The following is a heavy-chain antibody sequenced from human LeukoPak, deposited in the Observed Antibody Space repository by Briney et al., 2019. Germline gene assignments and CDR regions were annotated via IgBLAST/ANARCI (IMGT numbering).Heavy chain of an antibody. CDR1: GFSFSNYA. D-gene: IGHD6-13*01. V-gene: IGHV3-48*01. Sequence: GGSLRLSCAASGFSFSNYAMNWVRQAPGKGLEWVSYISGSSAAICYADSVEGRFTISRDKAKNSLYLQMNSLRAEDTAVYYCARDPSRGYNYYSYMDVWGKGTTVTVSS. CDR2: ISGSSAAI. CDR3: ARDPSRGYNYYSYMDV. J-gene: IGHJ6*03.